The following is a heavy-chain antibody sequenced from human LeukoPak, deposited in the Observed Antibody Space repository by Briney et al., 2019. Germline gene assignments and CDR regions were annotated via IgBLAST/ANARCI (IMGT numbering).Heavy chain of an antibody. Sequence: GASVKVSCKASGDTFIRYGISWVRQAPGQGLEWMGWISTGNGNTNYGQKFQGRVTMTTDTSTGTAYMELRSLRSDDTAVYYCAREREGIAAAGTRNYYYYYMDVWGKGTTVTVSS. CDR3: AREREGIAAAGTRNYYYYYMDV. V-gene: IGHV1-18*01. D-gene: IGHD6-13*01. J-gene: IGHJ6*03. CDR2: ISTGNGNT. CDR1: GDTFIRYG.